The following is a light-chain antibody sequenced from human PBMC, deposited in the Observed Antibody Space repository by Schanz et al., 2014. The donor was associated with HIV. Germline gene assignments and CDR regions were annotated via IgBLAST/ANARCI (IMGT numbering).Light chain of an antibody. CDR2: SAS. Sequence: AIRITQSPSPLSASTGDRVTITCRASQDFRTYLAWYQQKPGQAPNLLIYSASTLHSGVPSRFSGSGSGTDFTLTISCLQSEDFATYYCQQYYTYPRTFGQGTKVEV. CDR3: QQYYTYPRT. J-gene: IGKJ1*01. CDR1: QDFRTY. V-gene: IGKV1-8*01.